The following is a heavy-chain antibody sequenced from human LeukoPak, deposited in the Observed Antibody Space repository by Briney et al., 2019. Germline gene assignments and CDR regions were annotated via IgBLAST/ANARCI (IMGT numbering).Heavy chain of an antibody. CDR3: ARGDYYGSGKSYYYYMDV. Sequence: SQTLSLTCAISGDSVSSNSAAWNWIRQSPSRGLEWLGRTYYRPKWYNDYAVSVKSRITINPDTSKNQFSLQLNSVTPEDTAVYYCARGDYYGSGKSYYYYMDVWGKGTTVTVSS. V-gene: IGHV6-1*01. D-gene: IGHD3-10*01. J-gene: IGHJ6*03. CDR1: GDSVSSNSAA. CDR2: TYYRPKWYN.